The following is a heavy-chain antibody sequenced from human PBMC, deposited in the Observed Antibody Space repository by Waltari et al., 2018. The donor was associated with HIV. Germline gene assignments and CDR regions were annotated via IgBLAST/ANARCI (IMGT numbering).Heavy chain of an antibody. V-gene: IGHV4-31*03. CDR1: GGSISSGGYY. CDR2: IYYSGST. CDR3: AREGAQGSARIKGKSYNWFDP. Sequence: QVQLQESGPGLVKPSQTLSLTCTVSGGSISSGGYYWSWIRQHPGKGLEWMGYIYYSGSTYYHPSLKSRVTISVETSKNQFSLKLSSVTAADTAVYYCAREGAQGSARIKGKSYNWFDPWGQGTLVTVSS. D-gene: IGHD5-18*01. J-gene: IGHJ5*02.